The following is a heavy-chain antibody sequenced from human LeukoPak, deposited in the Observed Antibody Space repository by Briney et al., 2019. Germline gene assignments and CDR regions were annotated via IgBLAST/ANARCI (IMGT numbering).Heavy chain of an antibody. CDR3: ARRSNDYHNWFDP. CDR1: GFTFSSYS. D-gene: IGHD4-11*01. Sequence: PGGSLRLSCAASGFTFSSYSMNWVRQAPGKGLEWVSSISSSSTYIYYADSVKGRFTISRDNAKNSLYLQMNSLRAEDAAVYYCARRSNDYHNWFDPWGQGTLVTVSS. V-gene: IGHV3-21*01. J-gene: IGHJ5*02. CDR2: ISSSSTYI.